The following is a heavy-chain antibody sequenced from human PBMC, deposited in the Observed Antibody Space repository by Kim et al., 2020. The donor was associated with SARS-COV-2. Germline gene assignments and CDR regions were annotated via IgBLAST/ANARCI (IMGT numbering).Heavy chain of an antibody. D-gene: IGHD3-10*01. Sequence: YPNPSLKSRFTISVDTSKNQFSLKLSSVTAADTAVYYCARRVVRGDAFDIWGQGTMVTVSS. J-gene: IGHJ3*02. CDR3: ARRVVRGDAFDI. V-gene: IGHV4-39*01.